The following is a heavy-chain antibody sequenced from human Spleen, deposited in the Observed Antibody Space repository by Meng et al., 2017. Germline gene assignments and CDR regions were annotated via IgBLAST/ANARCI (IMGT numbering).Heavy chain of an antibody. V-gene: IGHV1-3*01. J-gene: IGHJ5*02. D-gene: IGHD1-7*01. Sequence: QVQLVQSGADVRKPGASVKVSCKASGYTVTNYAMHWVRQARGQRLEWMGWINVDNGNTRYSQKFQGRVSFTRDTSASTVYMELSSLRSEDTAVYYCARVIITETTGWFDLWGQGTVVTVSS. CDR1: GYTVTNYA. CDR2: INVDNGNT. CDR3: ARVIITETTGWFDL.